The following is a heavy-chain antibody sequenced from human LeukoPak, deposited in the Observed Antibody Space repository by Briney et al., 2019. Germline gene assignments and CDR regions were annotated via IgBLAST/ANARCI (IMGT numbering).Heavy chain of an antibody. D-gene: IGHD3-16*01. CDR2: IDPNSGGT. CDR3: VRGKRGQQSFDY. J-gene: IGHJ4*02. CDR1: GYTFTGYY. Sequence: GASVKVSCKASGYTFTGYYMHWVRQAPGQGLEWMGRIDPNSGGTNYAQKFQGRVTMTRDTSISTAYMELSRLRSDDTAVYYCVRGKRGQQSFDYWGQGTLVTVSS. V-gene: IGHV1-2*06.